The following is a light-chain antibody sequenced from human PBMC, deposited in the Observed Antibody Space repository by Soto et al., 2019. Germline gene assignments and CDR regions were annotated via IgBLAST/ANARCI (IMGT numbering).Light chain of an antibody. Sequence: DIQMTQSPSTLSASVGDRVTITCRASQSISSWLAWYQQKPGKAPKLLIYKASSLESGVPSRFSGSGSGTELTLTISSLQPDDVATYYCQQYNSYSYTFGQGTKLEIK. CDR3: QQYNSYSYT. CDR1: QSISSW. J-gene: IGKJ2*01. V-gene: IGKV1-5*03. CDR2: KAS.